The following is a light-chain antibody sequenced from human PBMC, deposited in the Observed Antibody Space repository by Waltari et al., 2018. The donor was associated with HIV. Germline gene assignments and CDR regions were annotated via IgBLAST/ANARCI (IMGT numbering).Light chain of an antibody. V-gene: IGLV2-14*01. J-gene: IGLJ2*01. CDR1: SNDVGGYDY. CDR2: GVS. CDR3: TSYSTNKNVL. Sequence: QSALTHPASVSGSPGQSVTIYCAWTSNDVGGYDYVSWYQQGPGKAPKLIIFGVSNRPSGVSSRFSGSKSGSTASLTVSGLQAEDEADYSCTSYSTNKNVLFGGGTKVTVL.